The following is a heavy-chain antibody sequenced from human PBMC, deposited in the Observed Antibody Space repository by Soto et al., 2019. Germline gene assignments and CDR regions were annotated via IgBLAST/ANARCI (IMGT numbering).Heavy chain of an antibody. Sequence: QVQLVQSGAEVKKPGASVKVSCKASGYTFTSYGISWVRQAPGQGLEWMGWISAYNGNTNYAQKLQGRVTMTTDTSTITAYMELRSLRSDDTAVYYCARVGGRYCSGGSCYSAWFDPWGQGTLVTVSS. CDR2: ISAYNGNT. J-gene: IGHJ5*02. CDR3: ARVGGRYCSGGSCYSAWFDP. CDR1: GYTFTSYG. D-gene: IGHD2-15*01. V-gene: IGHV1-18*01.